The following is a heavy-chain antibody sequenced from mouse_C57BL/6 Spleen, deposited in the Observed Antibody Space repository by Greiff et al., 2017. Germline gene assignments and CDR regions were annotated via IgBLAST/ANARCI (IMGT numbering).Heavy chain of an antibody. V-gene: IGHV3-8*01. J-gene: IGHJ1*03. CDR2: ISYSGST. D-gene: IGHD2-4*01. CDR3: ARHDYDGGYWYFDV. Sequence: DVKLVESGPGLAKPSQTLSLTCSVTGYSITSDYWNWIRKFPGNKLEYMGYISYSGSTYYNPSLKSRISITRDTSKNQYYLQLNSVTTEDTATYYCARHDYDGGYWYFDVWGTGTTVTVSS. CDR1: GYSITSDY.